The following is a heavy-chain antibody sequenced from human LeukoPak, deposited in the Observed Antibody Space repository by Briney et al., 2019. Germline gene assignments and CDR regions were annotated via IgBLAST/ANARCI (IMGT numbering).Heavy chain of an antibody. D-gene: IGHD1-26*01. V-gene: IGHV3-48*01. Sequence: GGSLRLSCAASAFTFSDYSMNWVRRAPGKGLEWVSYISGRSSTIYYADSVKGRFTISRDNAKNSMYLQMNSLRAEDTAVYYCARDRIKSGSYYFDYWGQGTLVTVSS. CDR1: AFTFSDYS. CDR3: ARDRIKSGSYYFDY. J-gene: IGHJ4*02. CDR2: ISGRSSTI.